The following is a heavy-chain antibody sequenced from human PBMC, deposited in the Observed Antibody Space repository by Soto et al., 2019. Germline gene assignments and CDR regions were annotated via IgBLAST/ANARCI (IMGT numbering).Heavy chain of an antibody. CDR3: ARDWGVSDYYGSGSYRYYYYGMDV. D-gene: IGHD3-10*01. Sequence: NPSETLSLTCTVSGGSISSYYWSWIRQPAGKGLEWIGRIYTSGSTNYNPSLKSRVTMSVDTSKNQFSLKLSSVTAADTAVYYCARDWGVSDYYGSGSYRYYYYGMDVWGQGTTVTVSS. CDR2: IYTSGST. V-gene: IGHV4-4*07. J-gene: IGHJ6*02. CDR1: GGSISSYY.